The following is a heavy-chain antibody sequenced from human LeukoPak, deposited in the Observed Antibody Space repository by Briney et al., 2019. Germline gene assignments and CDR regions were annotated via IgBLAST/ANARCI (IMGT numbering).Heavy chain of an antibody. J-gene: IGHJ4*02. D-gene: IGHD5-18*01. V-gene: IGHV4-34*01. Sequence: SETLSLTCAVYGGSFSGYYWSWIRQPPGKGLEWIGEINHSGSTNYNPSLKSRVTISVDTSKNQFSLKLSSATAADTAVYYCARVRGYHFDYWGQGTLVTVSS. CDR1: GGSFSGYY. CDR2: INHSGST. CDR3: ARVRGYHFDY.